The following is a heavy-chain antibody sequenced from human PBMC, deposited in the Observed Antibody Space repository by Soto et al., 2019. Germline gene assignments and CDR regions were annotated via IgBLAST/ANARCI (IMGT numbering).Heavy chain of an antibody. D-gene: IGHD6-19*01. CDR1: GFTLSSYA. CDR2: ISGSGSST. CDR3: AKHTSGWDFES. J-gene: IGHJ4*02. V-gene: IGHV3-23*01. Sequence: GGSLRLSCVASGFTLSSYAMSWVRQAPVKGLEWVSAISGSGSSTYYAASVKGRFTISRDNSKNMQFLQMNSLRAEDTAVYYCAKHTSGWDFESWGQGTLVTVSS.